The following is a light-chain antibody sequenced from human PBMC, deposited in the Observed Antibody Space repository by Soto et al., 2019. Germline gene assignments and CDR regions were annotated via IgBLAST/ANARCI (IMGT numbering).Light chain of an antibody. V-gene: IGKV3-15*01. J-gene: IGKJ4*01. CDR2: GPS. CDR3: QQYNKWPLT. Sequence: EIVLTQSPATLSVSQGERATLSCRASESVSNNLAWYQQKPGQAPRLLIFGPSARATGIPARFSGSGSGTEFTLTISSLQSEDFAVYYCQQYNKWPLTFGGGTKVEIK. CDR1: ESVSNN.